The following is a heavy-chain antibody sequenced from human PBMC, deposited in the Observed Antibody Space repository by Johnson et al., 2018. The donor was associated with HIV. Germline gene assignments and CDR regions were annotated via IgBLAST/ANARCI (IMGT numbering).Heavy chain of an antibody. CDR1: GFTFRSYA. CDR3: ARVRIGRENAFDI. J-gene: IGHJ3*02. D-gene: IGHD1-26*01. Sequence: QVQLVESGGDVVQPGRSLRLSCAASGFTFRSYAMHWVRQAPGKGLEWVAAIGYDGKDKDYADSVKGRFTISRDNSRNTLYLHLNSRRAVDTAVYYCARVRIGRENAFDIWGQGTMVTVSS. CDR2: IGYDGKDK. V-gene: IGHV3-30*04.